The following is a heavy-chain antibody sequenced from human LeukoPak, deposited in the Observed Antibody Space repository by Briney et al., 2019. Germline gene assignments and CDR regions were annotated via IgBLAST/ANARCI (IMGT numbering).Heavy chain of an antibody. CDR1: GFTFSSYG. J-gene: IGHJ4*02. Sequence: PGGTLRLSCAASGFTFSSYGMSWVRQAPGKGLEWVSSISSSSSYIYYADSVKGRFTISRDNAKNSLYLQMNSLRAEDTAVYYCARDGRTGSGWQYYFDYWGQGTLVTVSS. CDR2: ISSSSSYI. CDR3: ARDGRTGSGWQYYFDY. D-gene: IGHD6-19*01. V-gene: IGHV3-21*01.